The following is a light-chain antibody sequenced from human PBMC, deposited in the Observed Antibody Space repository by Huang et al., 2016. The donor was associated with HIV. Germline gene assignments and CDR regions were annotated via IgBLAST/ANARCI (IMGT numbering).Light chain of an antibody. V-gene: IGKV3-15*01. CDR3: HQYNNWPQT. J-gene: IGKJ1*01. Sequence: EIVMTQSPATLSVSPGERATLACRASQSVSSNLAWYQHKPGQAPRLLLYAASARASGIPARFSGSGSGTEFTLTISSLQSEDFAVYYCHQYNNWPQTFGQGTKVEIK. CDR2: AAS. CDR1: QSVSSN.